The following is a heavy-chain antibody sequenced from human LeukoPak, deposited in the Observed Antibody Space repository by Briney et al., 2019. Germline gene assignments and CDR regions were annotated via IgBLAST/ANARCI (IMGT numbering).Heavy chain of an antibody. CDR2: ISYDGSNK. Sequence: GESLKISCKGSGYSFTSYWIGWVRQAPGKGLEWVAVISYDGSNKYYADSVKGRFTISRDNSKNTLYLQMNSLRAEDTAVYYCARDCSGSYAPYYYGMDVWGQGTTVTVSS. CDR3: ARDCSGSYAPYYYGMDV. D-gene: IGHD3-10*02. CDR1: GYSFTSYW. J-gene: IGHJ6*02. V-gene: IGHV3-30*19.